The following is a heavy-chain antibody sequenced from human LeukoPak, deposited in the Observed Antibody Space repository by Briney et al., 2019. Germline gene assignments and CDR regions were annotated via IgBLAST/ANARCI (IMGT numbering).Heavy chain of an antibody. CDR2: IYYSGST. CDR1: GGSTSSSNW. CDR3: ARGPYDSSGYYLPYYFDY. Sequence: SETLSLTCAVSGGSTSSSNWWSWVRQPPGKGLEWIGSIYYSGSTYYNPSLKSRVTISVDTSKNQFSLKLSSVTAADTAVYYCARGPYDSSGYYLPYYFDYWGQGTLVTVSS. D-gene: IGHD3-22*01. J-gene: IGHJ4*02. V-gene: IGHV4-4*02.